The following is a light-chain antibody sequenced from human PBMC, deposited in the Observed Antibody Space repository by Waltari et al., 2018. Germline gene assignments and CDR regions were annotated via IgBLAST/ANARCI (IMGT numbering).Light chain of an antibody. CDR3: CSYTGSSTSYG. J-gene: IGLJ1*01. V-gene: IGLV2-23*01. CDR2: EAT. CDR1: STDLASYNL. Sequence: TITCTGASTDLASYNLVAWYQHHPKRAPKLIIYEATKRPSGISHRFSGAKSGATASLRISGLQADDEADYYCCSYTGSSTSYGCGGGTKVTVL.